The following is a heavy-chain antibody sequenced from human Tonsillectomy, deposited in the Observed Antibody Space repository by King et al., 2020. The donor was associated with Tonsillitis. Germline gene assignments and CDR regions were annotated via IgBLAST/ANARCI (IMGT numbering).Heavy chain of an antibody. V-gene: IGHV4-59*08. J-gene: IGHJ1*01. CDR2: IYYSGST. CDR1: GGSISSYY. Sequence: HVQLQESGPGLVKPSETLSLTCTVSGGSISSYYWSWIRQPPGKGLEWIGYIYYSGSTNYNPSLKSRVTISVDTSKNQFSLKLSSVTAADTAVYYCASTPGYRSSWDLRHWGQGTLVTVSS. D-gene: IGHD6-13*01. CDR3: ASTPGYRSSWDLRH.